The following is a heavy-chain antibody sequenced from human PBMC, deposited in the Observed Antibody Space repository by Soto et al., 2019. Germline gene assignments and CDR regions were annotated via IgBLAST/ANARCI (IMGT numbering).Heavy chain of an antibody. CDR1: GFTFSSYD. CDR2: IGTAGDT. J-gene: IGHJ5*02. D-gene: IGHD6-19*01. V-gene: IGHV3-13*01. Sequence: GGSLRLSCAASGFTFSSYDMHWVRQATGKGLEWVSAIGTAGDTYYPGSVKGRFTISRENAKNSLYLQMNSLRAEDTAVYYCARDSSGWFRFWFDPWGQGTLVTVSS. CDR3: ARDSSGWFRFWFDP.